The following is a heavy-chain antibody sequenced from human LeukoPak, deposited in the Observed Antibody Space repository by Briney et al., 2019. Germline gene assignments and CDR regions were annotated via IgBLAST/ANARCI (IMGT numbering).Heavy chain of an antibody. J-gene: IGHJ4*02. V-gene: IGHV4-59*01. CDR2: IYYSGST. CDR1: GGSISSNY. CDR3: SRGGDGYNYFAY. D-gene: IGHD5-24*01. Sequence: PSETLSLTCTVSGGSISSNYWSWIRQPPGKGLEWIGYIYYSGSTKYNPSLKSRVTISVDTSKDQFSLKLNSVTAADTAVYFCSRGGDGYNYFAYWGQGTLVTVSS.